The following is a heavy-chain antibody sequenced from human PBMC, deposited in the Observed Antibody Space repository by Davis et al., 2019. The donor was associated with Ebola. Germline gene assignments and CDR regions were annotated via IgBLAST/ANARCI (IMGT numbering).Heavy chain of an antibody. D-gene: IGHD2-21*02. CDR1: GFTFSSYW. V-gene: IGHV3-74*01. Sequence: GESLKISCAASGFTFSSYWMHWVRQAPGKGLVWVSRINSDGSSTSYADSVKGRFTISRDNAKNTLYLQMNSLRAEDTAVYHCACGGDCLLNYGMDVWGQGTTVTVSS. CDR3: ACGGDCLLNYGMDV. J-gene: IGHJ6*02. CDR2: INSDGSST.